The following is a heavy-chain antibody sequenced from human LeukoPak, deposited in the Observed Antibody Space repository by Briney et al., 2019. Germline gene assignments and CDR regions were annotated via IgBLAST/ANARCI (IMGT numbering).Heavy chain of an antibody. V-gene: IGHV3-9*01. CDR2: IDWSSGSI. CDR3: TKVSSNWYYFDY. D-gene: IGHD6-13*01. Sequence: GGSLRLSCAASGFTFDDYAMHWVRQAPGKGLEWVSGIDWSSGSIGYADSVKGRFTISRDNAKNSLYLQMNSLRAEDTALYYCTKVSSNWYYFDYWGQGTLVTVSS. CDR1: GFTFDDYA. J-gene: IGHJ4*02.